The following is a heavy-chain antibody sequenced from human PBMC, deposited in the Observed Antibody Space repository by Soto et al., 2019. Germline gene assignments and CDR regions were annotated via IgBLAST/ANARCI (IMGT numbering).Heavy chain of an antibody. J-gene: IGHJ4*02. D-gene: IGHD3-9*01. Sequence: VRQMPGKGLEWMGIIYPGDSDTRYSPSFQGQVTISADKSISTAYLQWSSLKASDTAMYYCARSQGYFDWLLCDYWGQGTLVTVSS. CDR2: IYPGDSDT. V-gene: IGHV5-51*01. CDR3: ARSQGYFDWLLCDY.